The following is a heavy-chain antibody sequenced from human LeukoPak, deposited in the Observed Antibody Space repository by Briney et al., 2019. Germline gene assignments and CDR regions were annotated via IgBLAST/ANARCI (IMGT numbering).Heavy chain of an antibody. CDR3: ARDLWYGDYLDDPVNNWFDP. J-gene: IGHJ5*02. CDR2: IIPIFGTA. CDR1: GGTFSSYA. Sequence: GASVKVSCKASGGTFSSYAISWVRQAPGQGLEWMGGIIPIFGTANYAQKFQGRVTITADKSTSTAYMELSSLRSEDTAVYYCARDLWYGDYLDDPVNNWFDPWGQGTLVTVSS. V-gene: IGHV1-69*06. D-gene: IGHD4-17*01.